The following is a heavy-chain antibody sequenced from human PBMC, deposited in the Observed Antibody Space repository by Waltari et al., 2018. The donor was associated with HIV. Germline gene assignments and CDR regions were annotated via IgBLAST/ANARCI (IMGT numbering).Heavy chain of an antibody. D-gene: IGHD6-19*01. Sequence: QLQLQESGPGLVKPSETLSLTCTVSGGSISSSSYYWGWIRQPPGKGLEWIGSIYYSGSTYYNPSLKSRVTISVDMSKNQFSLKLSSVTAADTAVYYCARPRAVAGTNDAFDIWGQGTMVTVSS. CDR1: GGSISSSSYY. CDR2: IYYSGST. CDR3: ARPRAVAGTNDAFDI. V-gene: IGHV4-39*01. J-gene: IGHJ3*02.